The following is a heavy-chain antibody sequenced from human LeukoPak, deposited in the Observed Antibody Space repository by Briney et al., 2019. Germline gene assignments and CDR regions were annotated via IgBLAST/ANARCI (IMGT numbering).Heavy chain of an antibody. D-gene: IGHD3-3*01. J-gene: IGHJ6*03. CDR2: INPSGGST. CDR3: ARDSDFGVARCRYYYYYYMDV. CDR1: GYTFTSYY. V-gene: IGHV1-46*01. Sequence: ASVKVSCKASGYTFTSYYMHWVRQAPGQGLEWMGIINPSGGSTSYAQKFQGRVTMTRDMSTSTVYMELSSLRSEDTAVYYCARDSDFGVARCRYYYYYYMDVWGKGTTVTVSS.